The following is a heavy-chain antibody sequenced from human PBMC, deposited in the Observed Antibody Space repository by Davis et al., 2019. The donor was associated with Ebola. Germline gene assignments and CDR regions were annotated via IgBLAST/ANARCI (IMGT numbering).Heavy chain of an antibody. D-gene: IGHD5-18*01. J-gene: IGHJ4*02. CDR3: ARVGGYSSDDY. Sequence: PSETLSLTCTVPGGSISSYYWSWIRQPPGKGLEWIGYIYYSGSTNYNTSLKSRVTISVDTSKNQFSLKLSSVTAADTAVYYCARVGGYSSDDYWGQGTLVTVSS. CDR2: IYYSGST. CDR1: GGSISSYY. V-gene: IGHV4-59*12.